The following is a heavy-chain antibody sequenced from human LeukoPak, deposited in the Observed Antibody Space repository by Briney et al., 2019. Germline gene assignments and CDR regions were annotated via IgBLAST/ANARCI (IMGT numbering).Heavy chain of an antibody. D-gene: IGHD6-19*01. CDR2: IYYSGST. J-gene: IGHJ4*02. Sequence: SETLSLTCTVSGGSISSGDYYWSWIRQPPGKGLEWIGYIYYSGSTNYNPSLKSRVTISVDTSKNQFSLKLSSVTAADTAVYYCARDRSGWGPFDYWGQGTLVTVSS. CDR3: ARDRSGWGPFDY. CDR1: GGSISSGDYY. V-gene: IGHV4-61*08.